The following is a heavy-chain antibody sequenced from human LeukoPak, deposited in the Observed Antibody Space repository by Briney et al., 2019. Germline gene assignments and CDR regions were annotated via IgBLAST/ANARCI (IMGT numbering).Heavy chain of an antibody. CDR1: GYTFTSYD. CDR3: ARTYGDLDF. D-gene: IGHD4-17*01. V-gene: IGHV1-8*01. J-gene: IGHJ4*02. CDR2: MNPNSGNS. Sequence: GASVKVSCKASGYTFTSYDINWVRQATGQGLEWMGWMNPNSGNSGYAQKFQGRVTMTRDTSISTAYMDLSSLISEDTAVYYCARTYGDLDFWGQGTLVTVPS.